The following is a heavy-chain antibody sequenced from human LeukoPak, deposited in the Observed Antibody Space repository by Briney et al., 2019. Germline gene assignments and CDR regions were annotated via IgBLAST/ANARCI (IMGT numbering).Heavy chain of an antibody. Sequence: SETLSLTCTVSGGSISRTSYYWGWIRQPPGKGLEWIGSIYYSGTTNYKPSLKSRVTISVDTSKNQFPLKLNSVTAADTAVYYCARQGESLNFQYWGQGTLVAVSS. D-gene: IGHD1-26*01. V-gene: IGHV4-39*01. CDR1: GGSISRTSYY. CDR3: ARQGESLNFQY. CDR2: IYYSGTT. J-gene: IGHJ1*01.